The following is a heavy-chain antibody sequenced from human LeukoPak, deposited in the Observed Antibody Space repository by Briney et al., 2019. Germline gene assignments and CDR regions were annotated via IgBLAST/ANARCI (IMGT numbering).Heavy chain of an antibody. Sequence: SETLSLTCTVSGGSISSSSYYWGWIRQPPGKGLEWIGSIYYSGSTYYNPSLKSRVTISVDTSKNQFSLKLSSVAAADTAVYYCARDPGGYCTNGVCYPHYYMDVWGKGTTVTVSS. J-gene: IGHJ6*03. CDR1: GGSISSSSYY. CDR3: ARDPGGYCTNGVCYPHYYMDV. CDR2: IYYSGST. V-gene: IGHV4-39*07. D-gene: IGHD2-8*01.